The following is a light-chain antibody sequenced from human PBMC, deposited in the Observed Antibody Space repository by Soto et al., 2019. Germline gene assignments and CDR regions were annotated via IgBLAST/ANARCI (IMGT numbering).Light chain of an antibody. CDR3: SSYTSSNTFV. J-gene: IGLJ1*01. Sequence: QSVLAQPASVSGSPGQSITISCAGTSGDVGGYNYVSWYQQHPGSAPTLMIYHVSDRPSGVSDRFSASKSGNTASLTISGLQAEDEADYYCSSYTSSNTFVFGTGTKVTVL. CDR1: SGDVGGYNY. CDR2: HVS. V-gene: IGLV2-14*03.